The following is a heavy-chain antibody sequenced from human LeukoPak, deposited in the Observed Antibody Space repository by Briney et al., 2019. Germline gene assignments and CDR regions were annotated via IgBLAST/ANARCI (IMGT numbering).Heavy chain of an antibody. V-gene: IGHV1-69*05. CDR1: GGTFSSYA. CDR2: IIPIFGAA. D-gene: IGHD3-10*01. J-gene: IGHJ3*02. Sequence: SVKVSCKASGGTFSSYAISWVRQAPGQGLEWMGRIIPIFGAANYAQKFQGRVTITTDESTCTAYMELSSLRSEDTAVYYCARGGPLAAFDIWGQGTMVTVSS. CDR3: ARGGPLAAFDI.